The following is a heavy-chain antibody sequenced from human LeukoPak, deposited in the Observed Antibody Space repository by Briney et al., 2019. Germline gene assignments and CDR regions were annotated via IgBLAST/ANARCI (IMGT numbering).Heavy chain of an antibody. V-gene: IGHV3-23*01. Sequence: KPGGSLRLSCAASGFTFNNYAMTWVRQAPGKGLEWVSAISGSGGSTYYADSVKGRFTISRDNSKNTLYLQMNSLRAEDTAVYYCAKDSPPYYDFWSGYYVIDWGQGTLVTVSS. CDR3: AKDSPPYYDFWSGYYVID. D-gene: IGHD3-3*01. J-gene: IGHJ4*02. CDR2: ISGSGGST. CDR1: GFTFNNYA.